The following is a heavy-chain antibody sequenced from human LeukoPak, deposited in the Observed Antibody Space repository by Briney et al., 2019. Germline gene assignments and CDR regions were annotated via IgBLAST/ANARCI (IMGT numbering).Heavy chain of an antibody. V-gene: IGHV3-66*01. CDR2: IYSGGST. Sequence: PGGSLRLSCAASGFTVSSNYMSWVRQAPGKGLEWVSVIYSGGSTYYADSVKGRFTISRDNAKNSLYLQMNSLRAEDTAVYYCARDKAPGAPTSYYYYYYMDVWGKGTTVTVSS. CDR3: ARDKAPGAPTSYYYYYYMDV. D-gene: IGHD1-14*01. CDR1: GFTVSSNY. J-gene: IGHJ6*03.